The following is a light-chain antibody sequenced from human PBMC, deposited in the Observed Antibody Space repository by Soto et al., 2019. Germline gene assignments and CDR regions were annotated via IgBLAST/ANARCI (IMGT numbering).Light chain of an antibody. CDR3: QQRSNWLT. V-gene: IGKV3-11*01. CDR1: QSVSSY. Sequence: EIVLTQSPATLSLSPGERATLSCRASQSVSSYLAWYQQKPGQAPRLLIYDASNRATGIPARFSGSGSGTSFTLTTSSLEPEDFAVYYCQQRSNWLTFGGGTKVEIK. CDR2: DAS. J-gene: IGKJ4*01.